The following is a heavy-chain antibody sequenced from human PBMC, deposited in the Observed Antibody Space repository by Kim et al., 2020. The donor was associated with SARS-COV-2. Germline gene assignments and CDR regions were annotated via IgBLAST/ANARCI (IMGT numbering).Heavy chain of an antibody. CDR2: GMNK. J-gene: IGHJ4*02. CDR3: AKGPPYDY. V-gene: IGHV3-30*02. Sequence: GMNKYYAASVKGRFTISRDNSKNTLYLQMNSLRAEDTAVYYCAKGPPYDYWGQGTLVTVSS.